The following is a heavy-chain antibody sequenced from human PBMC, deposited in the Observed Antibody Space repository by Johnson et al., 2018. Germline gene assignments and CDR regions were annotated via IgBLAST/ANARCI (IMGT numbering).Heavy chain of an antibody. CDR2: ISTDGRNT. D-gene: IGHD3-16*01. CDR3: ARVCCGGGLREAMDV. V-gene: IGHV3-30*04. CDR1: GFTFSSYA. Sequence: QVQLVQSGGGVVQPGRSLRLSCAASGFTFSSYAMHWVRQAPGTGLEWVAVISTDGRNTYYAGSVKGRFTISRDNSKTTLYMQMNSLTADETAVYYRARVCCGGGLREAMDVWGKGTTVTVSS. J-gene: IGHJ6*03.